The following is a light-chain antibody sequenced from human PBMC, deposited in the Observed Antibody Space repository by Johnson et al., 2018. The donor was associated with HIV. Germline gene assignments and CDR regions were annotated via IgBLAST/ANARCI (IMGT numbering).Light chain of an antibody. J-gene: IGLJ1*01. CDR3: ATWDSSLSTYD. V-gene: IGLV1-51*02. Sequence: QSVLTQPPSVSAAPGQKVTISCSGSSSNIGNNYVSWYQQLPGTAPKLLIYENNKRPSGIPDRFSGSKSGTSATLGITGLQTGDEADYCCATWDSSLSTYDFGTGTKVTVL. CDR2: ENN. CDR1: SSNIGNNY.